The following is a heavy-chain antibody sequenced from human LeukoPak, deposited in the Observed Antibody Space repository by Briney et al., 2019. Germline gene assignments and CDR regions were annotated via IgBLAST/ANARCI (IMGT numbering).Heavy chain of an antibody. CDR1: GFTFSSYA. CDR2: IRYDGSNK. J-gene: IGHJ5*02. V-gene: IGHV3-30*02. D-gene: IGHD3-22*01. CDR3: AKLLYYYDSSGFP. Sequence: QPGGSLRPSCAASGFTFSSYAMSWVRQAPGKGLEWVAFIRYDGSNKYYADSVKGRFTISRDNSKNTLYLQMNSLRAEDTAVYYCAKLLYYYDSSGFPWGQGTLVTVSS.